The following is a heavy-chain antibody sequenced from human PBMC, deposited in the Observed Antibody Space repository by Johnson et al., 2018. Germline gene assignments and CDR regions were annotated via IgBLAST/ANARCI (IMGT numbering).Heavy chain of an antibody. V-gene: IGHV4-39*01. Sequence: QVQLQESGPGLVKPSETLSLTCIVSGDSIRSSSYYWGWIRQPPGKGLEWIACIDYTGSTYYNPSLKRRVTFSVDPSKQHCSLKLRPVTAADTSVYYCARHSPGYYDFLTGYALYWYFDLWGPGTLVTVSS. CDR1: GDSIRSSSYY. J-gene: IGHJ2*01. CDR2: IDYTGST. CDR3: ARHSPGYYDFLTGYALYWYFDL. D-gene: IGHD3-9*01.